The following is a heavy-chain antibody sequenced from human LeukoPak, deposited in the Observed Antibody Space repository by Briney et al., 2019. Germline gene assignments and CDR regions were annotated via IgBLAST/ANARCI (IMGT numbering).Heavy chain of an antibody. J-gene: IGHJ6*03. V-gene: IGHV3-15*01. CDR2: IKSKTDGGTT. Sequence: GGSLRLSCAASGFTFSNAWMSWVRQAPGKGLEWVGRIKSKTDGGTTDYAAPVKGRFTISRDDSKNTLYLQMNSLKTEDTAVYYCTTESRYDSSGYYYYYYYYYMDVWGKGTTVTVSS. CDR1: GFTFSNAW. D-gene: IGHD3-22*01. CDR3: TTESRYDSSGYYYYYYYYYMDV.